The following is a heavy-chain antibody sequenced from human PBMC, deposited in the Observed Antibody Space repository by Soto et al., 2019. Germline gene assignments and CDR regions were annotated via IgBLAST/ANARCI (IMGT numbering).Heavy chain of an antibody. D-gene: IGHD6-13*01. CDR3: AVEQLAKYYYYYYGLDV. V-gene: IGHV3-21*02. J-gene: IGHJ6*02. CDR2: ISSASSYM. Sequence: EVQLVESGGGLVKPGGSLRLSCAASGFAFSSYSVNWVRQAPGKGLEWVSSISSASSYMYYADSVKGRFTISRDNAKNSLYLQMNSLRAEDTAVYYCAVEQLAKYYYYYYGLDVWGQGTTVTVSS. CDR1: GFAFSSYS.